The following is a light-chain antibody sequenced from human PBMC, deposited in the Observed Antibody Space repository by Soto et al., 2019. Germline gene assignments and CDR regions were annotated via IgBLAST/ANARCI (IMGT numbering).Light chain of an antibody. J-gene: IGLJ3*02. CDR2: SNN. V-gene: IGLV1-44*01. CDR3: AAWDDSLNAPWV. Sequence: QSVLTQPPSASGTPGQRVTISCSGSSYNIGSNTVDWYQQLPGTAPKQLIYSNNQRPSGVPHRFSGSKSGTSASLAISGLQSEDEADYYCAAWDDSLNAPWVFGGGTKVTVL. CDR1: SYNIGSNT.